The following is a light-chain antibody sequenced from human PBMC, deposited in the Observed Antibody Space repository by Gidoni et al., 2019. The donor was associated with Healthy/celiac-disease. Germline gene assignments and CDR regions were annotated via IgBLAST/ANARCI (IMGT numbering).Light chain of an antibody. CDR1: SLRSYY. J-gene: IGLJ2*01. V-gene: IGLV3-19*01. CDR2: GKN. Sequence: SSELTQDPAVSVAFGQTVRITCQGDSLRSYYASWYQQKPGQAPVLVIYGKNNRPSGIPDRFSGSSSGNTASLTITGDQAEDEADYYCNSRDSSGNHVVFGGGTKLTVL. CDR3: NSRDSSGNHVV.